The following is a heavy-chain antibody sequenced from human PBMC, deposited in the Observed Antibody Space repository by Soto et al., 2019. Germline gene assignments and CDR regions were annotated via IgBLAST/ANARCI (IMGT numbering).Heavy chain of an antibody. V-gene: IGHV3-23*01. D-gene: IGHD3-9*01. CDR3: AKDRYDILTGYPIQYGMDV. Sequence: GGALRLSCAASGFTFSNYWMTLVRQAPGKGLEWVASFKGSGDNTDYADSVKGRFTISRDNSKNTLYMQMNSLRAEDTAVYYCAKDRYDILTGYPIQYGMDVWGQGTTVTVSS. CDR2: FKGSGDNT. CDR1: GFTFSNYW. J-gene: IGHJ6*02.